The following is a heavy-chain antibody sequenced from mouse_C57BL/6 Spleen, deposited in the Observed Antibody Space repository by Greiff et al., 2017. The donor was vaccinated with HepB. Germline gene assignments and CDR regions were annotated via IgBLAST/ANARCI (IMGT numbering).Heavy chain of an antibody. Sequence: EVHLVESGGGLVQPGGSMKLSCVASGFTFSNYWMNWVRQSPEKGLEWVAQIRLKSDNYATHYAESVKGRFTISRDDSKSSVYLQMNNLRAEDTGIYYCPRIGCDDFDYWGQGTTLTVSS. J-gene: IGHJ2*01. D-gene: IGHD2-2*01. CDR3: PRIGCDDFDY. CDR2: IRLKSDNYAT. V-gene: IGHV6-3*01. CDR1: GFTFSNYW.